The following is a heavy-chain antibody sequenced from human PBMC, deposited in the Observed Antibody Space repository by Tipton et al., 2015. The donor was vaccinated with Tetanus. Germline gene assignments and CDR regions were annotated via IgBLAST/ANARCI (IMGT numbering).Heavy chain of an antibody. Sequence: QLVQSGAEVKKPGESLNISCKASGYNFATFWIGWVRQKPGKGLEWMGIIYPGDSDTRYSPSFQGQVTMSVDRSTATAYLRWGSLKASDTAIYYCARHFGEMLYAPFRFDPWGQGTLVTVSS. J-gene: IGHJ5*02. CDR3: ARHFGEMLYAPFRFDP. CDR1: GYNFATFW. D-gene: IGHD3-3*01. CDR2: IYPGDSDT. V-gene: IGHV5-51*01.